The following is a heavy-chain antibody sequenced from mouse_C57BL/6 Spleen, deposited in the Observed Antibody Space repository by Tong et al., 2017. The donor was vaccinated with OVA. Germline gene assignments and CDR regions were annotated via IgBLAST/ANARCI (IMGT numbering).Heavy chain of an antibody. V-gene: IGHV5-6*01. CDR3: ARLGFDY. CDR1: GFTFSSYG. CDR2: ISSGGSYT. J-gene: IGHJ2*01. Sequence: EVQLQESGGDLVKPGGSLKLSCAASGFTFSSYGMSWVRQTPDKRLEWVATISSGGSYTYYPDSVKGRFTISRDNAKNTLSLQMSSLKSEDTVMYYCARLGFDYWGQGTTLTVSS.